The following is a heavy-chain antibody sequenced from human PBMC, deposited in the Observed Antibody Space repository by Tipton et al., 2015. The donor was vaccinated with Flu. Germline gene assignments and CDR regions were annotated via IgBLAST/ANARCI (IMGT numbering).Heavy chain of an antibody. D-gene: IGHD5-12*01. Sequence: SLRLSCEASGFTFSRYAMSWVRQAPGKGLEWVSAISGRGDSAYYADSVKGRLIISRDNSKNTLFLQMNRLRAEDTAFYYCAKRMLASPGPSQDLDYWGQGTPVTVSS. J-gene: IGHJ4*02. CDR2: ISGRGDSA. CDR3: AKRMLASPGPSQDLDY. CDR1: GFTFSRYA. V-gene: IGHV3-23*01.